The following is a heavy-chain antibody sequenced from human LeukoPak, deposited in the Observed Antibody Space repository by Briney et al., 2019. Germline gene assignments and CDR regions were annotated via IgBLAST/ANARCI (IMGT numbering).Heavy chain of an antibody. D-gene: IGHD1-26*01. CDR1: GLIFSSYG. CDR2: IRYDGSNK. CDR3: AKTKGGYFDY. V-gene: IGHV3-30*02. J-gene: IGHJ4*02. Sequence: GGSLRLSCAASGLIFSSYGMHWVRQAPGKGLEWVAFIRYDGSNKYYADSVKGRFTISRDNSKNTLYLQMNSLRAEDTAVYYCAKTKGGYFDYWGQGTLVTVSS.